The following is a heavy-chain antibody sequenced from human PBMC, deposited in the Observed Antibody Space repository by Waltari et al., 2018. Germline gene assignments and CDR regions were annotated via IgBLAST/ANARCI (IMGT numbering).Heavy chain of an antibody. V-gene: IGHV4-59*01. D-gene: IGHD3-3*01. CDR1: GGSISSYY. CDR2: IYYSGST. CDR3: ARSYYDFWSGYYGYYYYYMDV. Sequence: QVQLQESGPGLVKPSETLSITCTVSGGSISSYYWSWIRQPPGKGLEWIGYIYYSGSTNYNPSLKSRVTISVDTSKNQFSLKLSSVTAADTAVYYCARSYYDFWSGYYGYYYYYMDVWGKGTTVTISS. J-gene: IGHJ6*03.